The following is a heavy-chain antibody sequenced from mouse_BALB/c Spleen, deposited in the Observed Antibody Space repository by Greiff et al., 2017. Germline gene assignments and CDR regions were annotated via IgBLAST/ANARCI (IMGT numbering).Heavy chain of an antibody. CDR1: GFNIKDYY. D-gene: IGHD1-1*01. Sequence: EVKLQESGAELVRPGALVKLSCKASGFNIKDYYMHWVKQRPEQGLEWIGWIDPENGNTIYDPKFQGKASITADTSSNTAYLQLSSLTSEDTAVYYCAHYYGSSPWFAYWGQGTLVTVSA. V-gene: IGHV14-1*02. CDR2: IDPENGNT. J-gene: IGHJ3*01. CDR3: AHYYGSSPWFAY.